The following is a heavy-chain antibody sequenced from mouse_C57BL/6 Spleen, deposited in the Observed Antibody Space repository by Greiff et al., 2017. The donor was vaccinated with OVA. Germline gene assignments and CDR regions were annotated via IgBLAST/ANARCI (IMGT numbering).Heavy chain of an antibody. J-gene: IGHJ3*01. V-gene: IGHV3-6*01. Sequence: EVKLQESGPGLVKPSQSLSLTCSVTGYSITSGYYWNWIRQFPGNKLEWMGYISYDGSNNYNPSLKNRISITRDTSKNQFFLKLNSVTTEDTATYYCARDPSYYDYDGGGFAYWGQGTLVTVSA. CDR2: ISYDGSN. CDR3: ARDPSYYDYDGGGFAY. D-gene: IGHD2-4*01. CDR1: GYSITSGYY.